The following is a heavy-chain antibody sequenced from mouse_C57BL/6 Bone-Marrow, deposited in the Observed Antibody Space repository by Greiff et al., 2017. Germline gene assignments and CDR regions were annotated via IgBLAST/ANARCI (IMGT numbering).Heavy chain of an antibody. D-gene: IGHD1-1*01. CDR2: ISNGGGST. CDR1: GFTFSDYY. V-gene: IGHV5-12*01. J-gene: IGHJ4*01. CDR3: ARDRGTYYGSSYYAMDY. Sequence: EVMLVESGGGLVQPGGSLKLSCAASGFTFSDYYMYWVRQTPEKRLEWVAYISNGGGSTYYPDTVKGRFTISRDTAKNTLYLQMSRLKSEYTAMYYCARDRGTYYGSSYYAMDYWGQGTSVTVSS.